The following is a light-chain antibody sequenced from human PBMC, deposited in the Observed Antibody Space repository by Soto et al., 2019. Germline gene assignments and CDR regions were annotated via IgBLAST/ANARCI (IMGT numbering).Light chain of an antibody. CDR3: MGALQSPPT. Sequence: DIVMTQSPVSLPVTPGEPASISCRSSQSLLHSNGYNYLDWYLQKPGQSPQLLIYLGSNRASGVPGRFSASASGTDFTLTISRVGAEDVGVYYCMGALQSPPTFGQGTRVEIK. CDR1: QSLLHSNGYNY. V-gene: IGKV2-28*01. J-gene: IGKJ1*01. CDR2: LGS.